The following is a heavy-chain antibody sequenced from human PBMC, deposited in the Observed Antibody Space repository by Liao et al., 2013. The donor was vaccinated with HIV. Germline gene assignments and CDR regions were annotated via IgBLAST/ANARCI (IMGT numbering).Heavy chain of an antibody. D-gene: IGHD3-22*01. V-gene: IGHV4-59*01. CDR1: GGSISSYY. J-gene: IGHJ2*01. Sequence: QVQLQESGPGLVKPSETLSLTCTVSGGSISSYYWSWIRQPPGKGLEWIGYIYYSGSTNYNPSLKSRVTISVDTSKNQFSLKLSSVTAADTAVYYCARAHYRDSSGYYLYWYFDLWGRGTLVTVSS. CDR2: IYYSGST. CDR3: ARAHYRDSSGYYLYWYFDL.